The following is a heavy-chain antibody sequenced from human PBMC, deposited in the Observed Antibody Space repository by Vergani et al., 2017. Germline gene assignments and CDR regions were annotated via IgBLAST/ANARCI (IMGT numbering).Heavy chain of an antibody. V-gene: IGHV3-30*18. CDR1: GFTFSSYG. D-gene: IGHD3-3*01. Sequence: QVQLVESGGGVVQPGRSLRLSCAASGFTFSSYGMHWVRQAPGKGLEWVAVISYDGSNKYYADSVKGRFTISRDNSKNTLYLQMNSLRAEDTAVYYCAKDRSTYYDFWSGYLGHGGQGTLVTVSS. CDR3: AKDRSTYYDFWSGYLGH. CDR2: ISYDGSNK. J-gene: IGHJ4*02.